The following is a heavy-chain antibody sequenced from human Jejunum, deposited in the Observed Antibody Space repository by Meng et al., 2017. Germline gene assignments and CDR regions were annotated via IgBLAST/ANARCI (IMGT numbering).Heavy chain of an antibody. D-gene: IGHD1-1*01. J-gene: IGHJ2*01. V-gene: IGHV4-31*01. CDR2: IYYSGST. CDR3: ARVNWTSSYWYFNL. CDR1: GASMSSGNYY. Sequence: HLQVSGPGLVNPSPTLPLTCTVPGASMSSGNYYWTWIRQHPGKGLEWIGYIYYSGSTYYNPSLQSLVTISIDMSENQFSLKLTSVTAADTAVHYCARVNWTSSYWYFNLWGRGTLVTVSS.